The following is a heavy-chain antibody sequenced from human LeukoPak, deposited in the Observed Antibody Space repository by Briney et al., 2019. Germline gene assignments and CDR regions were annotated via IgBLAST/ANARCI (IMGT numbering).Heavy chain of an antibody. CDR2: LSWDGDYT. CDR3: VKEIQTYNSGWHREGFDS. D-gene: IGHD6-25*01. CDR1: GFTFDDCT. V-gene: IGHV3-43*01. J-gene: IGHJ4*02. Sequence: PGGSLRLSCAASGFTFDDCTMHWVRQPPGKGLEWVSLLSWDGDYTYYAASVKGRFTISRDNSKNSLFLQMSSLTPDDTALYYCVKEIQTYNSGWHREGFDSWGQGTLVTVSS.